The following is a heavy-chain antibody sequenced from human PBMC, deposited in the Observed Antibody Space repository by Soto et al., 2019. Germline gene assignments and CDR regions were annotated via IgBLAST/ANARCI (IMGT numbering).Heavy chain of an antibody. CDR2: IFSNDEK. J-gene: IGHJ5*02. D-gene: IGHD6-13*01. V-gene: IGHV2-26*04. CDR1: GFSLSNAGLG. Sequence: QVTVKESGPVLVKPTETLTLTCTVSGFSLSNAGLGVSWIRQPPGKALEWLAHIFSNDEKSYSTSLKSRLTISNDTSKSQVVLTMTNMDPVDKAAYYCASTYSTSWSWFGPWGQGTLVTVSS. CDR3: ASTYSTSWSWFGP.